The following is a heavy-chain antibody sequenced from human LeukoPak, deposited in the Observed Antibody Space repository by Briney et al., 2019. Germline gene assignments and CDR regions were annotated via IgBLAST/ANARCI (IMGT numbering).Heavy chain of an antibody. CDR1: GYTFPSYG. V-gene: IGHV1-18*01. CDR2: ISAYNGNT. CDR3: ARALRLGDFDY. Sequence: ASVKVSCKASGYTFPSYGISWVRQAPGQGLEWMGGISAYNGNTNYAQKLQGRVTMTTDTSTSPAYMELESLRSDDPAVYYCARALRLGDFDYSGQGTLGTVSS. D-gene: IGHD5-12*01. J-gene: IGHJ4*02.